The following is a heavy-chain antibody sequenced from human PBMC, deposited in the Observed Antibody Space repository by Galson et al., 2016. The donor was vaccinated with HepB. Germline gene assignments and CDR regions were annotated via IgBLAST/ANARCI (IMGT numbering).Heavy chain of an antibody. V-gene: IGHV2-70*04. CDR1: GFSLSTSAMR. CDR2: IDWDDDK. Sequence: PALVKPPQTLTLTCTFSGFSLSTSAMRVSWIRQPPGEALEWLARIDWDDDKFCSASLKTRLTISKDTSKNQVVLTMTNMDPVDPATYFCARLFCTNGVCYMDHWGQGTLVTVSS. D-gene: IGHD2-8*01. CDR3: ARLFCTNGVCYMDH. J-gene: IGHJ4*02.